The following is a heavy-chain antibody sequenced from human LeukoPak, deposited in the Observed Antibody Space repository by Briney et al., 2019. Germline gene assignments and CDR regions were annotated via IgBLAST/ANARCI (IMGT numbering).Heavy chain of an antibody. Sequence: PGGSLRLSCAASGFTFSSYWMSWVRQAPGKGLEWVSVIYRGGTTYYADSVKGRFTISRDNSKNTLYLQMNSLRAEDTAVYYCARGLYGSGTYGGFDYWGQGTLVTVSS. V-gene: IGHV3-53*01. CDR1: GFTFSSYW. CDR3: ARGLYGSGTYGGFDY. CDR2: IYRGGTT. D-gene: IGHD3-10*01. J-gene: IGHJ4*02.